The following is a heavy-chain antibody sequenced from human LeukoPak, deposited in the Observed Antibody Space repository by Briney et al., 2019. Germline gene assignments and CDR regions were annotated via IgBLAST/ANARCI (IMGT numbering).Heavy chain of an antibody. Sequence: GGSLRLSCAASGFTFSNYEFNWVRQAPGKGLAWVSYISSSGRNIYYADSVKGRFTISRDNAKNSLYLQMNSLRAEDTAVYYCARDLVQLWSKDYWGQGTLVTVSS. CDR3: ARDLVQLWSKDY. J-gene: IGHJ4*02. D-gene: IGHD5-18*01. V-gene: IGHV3-48*03. CDR2: ISSSGRNI. CDR1: GFTFSNYE.